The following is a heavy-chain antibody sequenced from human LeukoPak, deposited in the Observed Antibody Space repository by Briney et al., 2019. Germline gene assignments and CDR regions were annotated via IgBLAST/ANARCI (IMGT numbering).Heavy chain of an antibody. V-gene: IGHV3-23*01. J-gene: IGHJ4*02. CDR1: GFTFSSCA. Sequence: GGSLRLSCVGSGFTFSSCAMIWVRQTPGKGLEWVSVISGTGGTTYDADSVKGRFTISRDNSKNTLYLQMNSLRAEDTAVYYCAKVGRQWLEPLDYWGQGTLVTVSS. D-gene: IGHD6-19*01. CDR3: AKVGRQWLEPLDY. CDR2: ISGTGGTT.